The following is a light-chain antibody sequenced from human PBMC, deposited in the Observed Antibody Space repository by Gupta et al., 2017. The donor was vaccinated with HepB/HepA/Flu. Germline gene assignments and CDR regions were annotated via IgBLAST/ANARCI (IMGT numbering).Light chain of an antibody. Sequence: DIPLPPSPSSLSASVGDSVTITCRASQSISSYLNWYQQKPGKAPKLLIYAASSLQSGVPSRFSGSGSGTEFTLTISRLEPEDFATYYCQQSCSTSFTFGEGTKVEIK. V-gene: IGKV1-39*01. CDR2: AAS. CDR1: QSISSY. J-gene: IGKJ2*01. CDR3: QQSCSTSFT.